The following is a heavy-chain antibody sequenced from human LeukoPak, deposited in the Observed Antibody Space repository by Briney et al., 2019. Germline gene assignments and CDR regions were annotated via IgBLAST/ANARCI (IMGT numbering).Heavy chain of an antibody. CDR2: IYYSGST. CDR3: ARARNLGYCSSTSCRNWFDP. D-gene: IGHD2-2*01. Sequence: SETLSLTCTVSAGSISSYYWSWIRQPPGKGLEWIGYIYYSGSTNYNPSLKSRVTISVDTSKNQFSLKLSSVTAADTAVYYCARARNLGYCSSTSCRNWFDPCGQGTLVTVSS. CDR1: AGSISSYY. V-gene: IGHV4-59*01. J-gene: IGHJ5*02.